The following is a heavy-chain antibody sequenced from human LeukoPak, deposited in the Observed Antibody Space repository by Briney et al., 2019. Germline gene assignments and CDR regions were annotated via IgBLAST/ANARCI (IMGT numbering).Heavy chain of an antibody. CDR2: ISSSGSTI. CDR3: ARDGYCSGGSCYSGGTSPIDY. J-gene: IGHJ4*02. V-gene: IGHV3-11*04. CDR1: GFTFSDYY. D-gene: IGHD2-15*01. Sequence: GGSLRLSCAASGFTFSDYYMSWLRQAPGKGLEWVSDISSSGSTIYYADSVKGRFTISRDNAKNSLYLQMNSLRAEDTAVYYCARDGYCSGGSCYSGGTSPIDYWGQGTLVTVSS.